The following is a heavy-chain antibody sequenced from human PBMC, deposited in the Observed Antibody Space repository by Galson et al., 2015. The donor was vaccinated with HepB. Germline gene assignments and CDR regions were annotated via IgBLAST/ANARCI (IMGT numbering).Heavy chain of an antibody. D-gene: IGHD2/OR15-2a*01. J-gene: IGHJ4*02. CDR2: INPSGGST. CDR1: GYTFISYH. CDR3: AKELYGNSLAN. Sequence: SVKVSCKASGYTFISYHIHWVRQAPGQGLEWMGIINPSGGSTSYAQRFQGRVTMTRDTSTSTVYMDLSRLRSEDTAVYYCAKELYGNSLANGGQGTLGTVSS. V-gene: IGHV1-46*01.